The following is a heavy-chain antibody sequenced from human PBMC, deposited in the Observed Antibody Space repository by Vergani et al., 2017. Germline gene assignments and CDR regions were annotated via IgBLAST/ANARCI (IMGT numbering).Heavy chain of an antibody. CDR2: IKQDGSEK. Sequence: EVQLVESGGGLVQPGGSLRLSCAASGFTFSSYWMSWVRQAPGKGLEWVANIKQDGSEKYYVDSVKGRFTISRDNAKNSLYLQMNSLRAEDTAVYYCAKDLRYDIDAFDIWGQGTMVTVSS. V-gene: IGHV3-7*03. CDR3: AKDLRYDIDAFDI. J-gene: IGHJ3*02. CDR1: GFTFSSYW. D-gene: IGHD3-22*01.